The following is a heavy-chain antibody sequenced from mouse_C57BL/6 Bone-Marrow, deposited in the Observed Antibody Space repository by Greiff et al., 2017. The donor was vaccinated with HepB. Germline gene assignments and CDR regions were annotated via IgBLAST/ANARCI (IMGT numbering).Heavy chain of an antibody. CDR1: GIDFSRYW. Sequence: EVKVVESGGGLVQPGGSLKLSCAASGIDFSRYWMSWVRRAPGKGLEWIGEINPDSSTINYAPSLKDKFIISRDNAKNTLYLQMSKVRSEDTALYYCASPFYYGSSYDAMDYWGQGTSVTVSS. CDR3: ASPFYYGSSYDAMDY. V-gene: IGHV4-1*01. D-gene: IGHD1-1*01. J-gene: IGHJ4*01. CDR2: INPDSSTI.